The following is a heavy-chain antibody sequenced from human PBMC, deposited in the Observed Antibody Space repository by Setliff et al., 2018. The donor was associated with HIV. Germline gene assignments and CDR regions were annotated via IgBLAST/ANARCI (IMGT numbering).Heavy chain of an antibody. D-gene: IGHD3-22*01. CDR3: ARDGYYYDSSGHLAYYFDY. CDR2: INTYTGNL. J-gene: IGHJ4*02. CDR1: GYTFTSYG. Sequence: ASVKVSCKASGYTFTSYGMNWVRQAPGQGLEWMGWINTYTGNLTYAQDFTGRFVFSLDTSVSTAYLQISSLKAEDIAVYYCARDGYYYDSSGHLAYYFDYWGQGTLVTSPQ. V-gene: IGHV7-4-1*02.